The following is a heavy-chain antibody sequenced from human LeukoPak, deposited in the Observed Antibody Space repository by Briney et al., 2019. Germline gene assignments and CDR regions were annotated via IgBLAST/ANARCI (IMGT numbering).Heavy chain of an antibody. V-gene: IGHV4-61*02. Sequence: SETLSLTCTVSGGSISSGSYYWSWIRQRAGKGLEWNGRIYTSGSTNYNPSLKSRATISVDTSKTQFSLKLTSVTAADTAVYYCARQYSPDPFDYYYGMDVWGQGTTVTVSS. CDR3: ARQYSPDPFDYYYGMDV. CDR1: GGSISSGSYY. D-gene: IGHD5-12*01. CDR2: IYTSGST. J-gene: IGHJ6*02.